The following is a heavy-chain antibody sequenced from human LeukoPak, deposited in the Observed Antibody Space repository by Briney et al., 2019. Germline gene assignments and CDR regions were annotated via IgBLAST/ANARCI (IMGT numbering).Heavy chain of an antibody. CDR3: TTSGPRGWFDP. CDR2: IYYTGST. D-gene: IGHD6-19*01. J-gene: IGHJ5*02. V-gene: IGHV4-39*07. CDR1: GGSISTSSDY. Sequence: PSETLSLTCTVSGGSISTSSDYWGWIRQPPGKGLEWIGSIYYTGSTYYNPSLKSRVTISVDTSKNQFSLKLSSVTAADTAMYYCTTSGPRGWFDPWGQGTLVTVSS.